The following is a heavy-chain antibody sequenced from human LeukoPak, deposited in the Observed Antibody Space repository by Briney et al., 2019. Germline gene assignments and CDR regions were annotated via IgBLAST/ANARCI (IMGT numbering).Heavy chain of an antibody. D-gene: IGHD4-17*01. Sequence: SETLSLTCTVSGGSISSYYWSWIRQPPGKGLEWIGYIYYSGSTNYNPSLKSRVTISVDTSKNQFSLKLSSVTAADTAVYYCARDYGDYGYYFDHWGQGTLVTVSS. J-gene: IGHJ4*02. V-gene: IGHV4-59*01. CDR1: GGSISSYY. CDR2: IYYSGST. CDR3: ARDYGDYGYYFDH.